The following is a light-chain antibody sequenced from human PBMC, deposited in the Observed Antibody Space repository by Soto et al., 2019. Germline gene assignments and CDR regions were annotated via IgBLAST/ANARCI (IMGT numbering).Light chain of an antibody. CDR1: QSISSY. J-gene: IGKJ1*01. V-gene: IGKV1-39*01. CDR2: AAS. CDR3: QQSYSTPRT. Sequence: DIQMTRSPSSLSASVGDRVTITCRSSQSISSYLNWYQQKPGKAPKLLIYAASSLQSGVPSRCSGSGSGTDFTLTIRSLKPEDFATYYCQQSYSTPRTFGQGTKGDIK.